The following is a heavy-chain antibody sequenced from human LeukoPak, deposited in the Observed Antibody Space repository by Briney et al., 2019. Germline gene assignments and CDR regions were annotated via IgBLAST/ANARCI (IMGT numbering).Heavy chain of an antibody. CDR1: GFTLSSYW. CDR2: IKQDGSVK. Sequence: GGSLRLSCAASGFTLSSYWMSWVRQAPGKGLEWVANIKQDGSVKYYVDSVKGRFTISRDNAKNSLYLQMNSLRAEDTAVYYCASLSYGDYVVDYWGQGTLVTVSS. CDR3: ASLSYGDYVVDY. D-gene: IGHD4-17*01. V-gene: IGHV3-7*01. J-gene: IGHJ4*02.